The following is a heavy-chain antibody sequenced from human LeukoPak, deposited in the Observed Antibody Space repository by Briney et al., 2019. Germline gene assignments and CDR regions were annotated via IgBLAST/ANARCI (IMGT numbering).Heavy chain of an antibody. V-gene: IGHV4-59*01. D-gene: IGHD6-19*01. CDR3: ARSGGDIAVAGPYFDY. CDR1: GGSISSYY. CDR2: IYYSGST. J-gene: IGHJ4*02. Sequence: SETLSLTCTVSGGSISSYYWSWIRQPPGKGLEWIGYIYYSGSTNYNPSLKSRVTISVDTSKNQFSLKLSSVTAADTAVYYCARSGGDIAVAGPYFDYWGQGTLVTVSS.